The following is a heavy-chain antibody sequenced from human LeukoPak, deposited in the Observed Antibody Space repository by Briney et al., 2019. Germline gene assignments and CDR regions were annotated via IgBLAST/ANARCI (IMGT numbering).Heavy chain of an antibody. CDR1: GFTFNMYW. D-gene: IGHD4-23*01. CDR2: ITKDGSDK. CDR3: ARDAGYGGNSDY. V-gene: IGHV3-7*01. Sequence: GGSLRLSCAASGFTFNMYWMTWVRQAPGKGLESVAYITKDGSDKYYVDSVKGRFTVSRDNAKNSLYLQMNSLRAEDTAVYYCARDAGYGGNSDYWGQGTLVTVSS. J-gene: IGHJ4*02.